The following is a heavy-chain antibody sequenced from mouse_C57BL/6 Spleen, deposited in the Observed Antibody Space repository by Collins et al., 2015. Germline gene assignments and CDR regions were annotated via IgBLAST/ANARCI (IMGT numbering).Heavy chain of an antibody. CDR2: INPNNGGS. CDR1: GYTFTDYY. D-gene: IGHD1-1*01. J-gene: IGHJ3*01. Sequence: EVQLQQSGPELVKPGASVKISCKASGYTFTDYYMNWVKQSHGKSLDWIGDINPNNGGSTYNQKFKGKATLTVDKPSSTAYMELRSLTSEDSAVYYCARSGYYGSSPWFAYWGQGTLVTVSA. V-gene: IGHV1-26*01. CDR3: ARSGYYGSSPWFAY.